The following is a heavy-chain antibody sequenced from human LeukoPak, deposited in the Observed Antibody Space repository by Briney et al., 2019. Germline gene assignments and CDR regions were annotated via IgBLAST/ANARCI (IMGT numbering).Heavy chain of an antibody. Sequence: SETLSLTCTVSGGSVSSGSYYWSWIRQPPGKGLEWIGYVSLGSTDYNPSLKSRVTISVDTSRNQFSLKLSSVTAADTAVYYCARGGLAAAWDAWGQGTLATVSS. V-gene: IGHV4-61*01. CDR3: ARGGLAAAWDA. D-gene: IGHD6-25*01. CDR2: VSLGST. J-gene: IGHJ4*02. CDR1: GGSVSSGSYY.